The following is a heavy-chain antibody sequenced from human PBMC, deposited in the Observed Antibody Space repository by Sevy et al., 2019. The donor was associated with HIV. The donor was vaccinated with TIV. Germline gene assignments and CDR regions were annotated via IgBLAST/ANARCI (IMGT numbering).Heavy chain of an antibody. V-gene: IGHV3-30*18. J-gene: IGHJ6*02. CDR1: GFTFTTSG. CDR3: AKDFTGYNGMDV. CDR2: ISYHGRDK. D-gene: IGHD3-9*01. Sequence: GGSLRLSCVVSGFTFTTSGMHWVRQAPGKGLEWVAVISYHGRDKFYADSVKGRFTISRDNSYNILYLHMNSLRSEDTAVYYCAKDFTGYNGMDVWGQGTMVTVSS.